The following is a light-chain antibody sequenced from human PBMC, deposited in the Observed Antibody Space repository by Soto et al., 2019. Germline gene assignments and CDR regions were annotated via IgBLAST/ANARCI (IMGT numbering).Light chain of an antibody. CDR1: QSVSSY. Sequence: EIVLTHSRATLSLSPGERATLSFRASQSVSSYLDWYQQKPGQAPRVLIYDASNRATGIPARFSGSGSGTDFTLTISSLEPEDFEVYYCQQRSNWQYTFGQGTKVDIK. V-gene: IGKV3-11*01. CDR3: QQRSNWQYT. CDR2: DAS. J-gene: IGKJ2*01.